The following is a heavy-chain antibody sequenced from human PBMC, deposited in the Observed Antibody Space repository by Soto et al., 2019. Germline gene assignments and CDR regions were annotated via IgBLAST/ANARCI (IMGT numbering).Heavy chain of an antibody. CDR3: GKDRKKTYSWGMDV. D-gene: IGHD3-16*02. CDR1: GGSFSGYY. J-gene: IGHJ6*04. V-gene: IGHV4-34*01. CDR2: INHSGST. Sequence: SETLSLTCAVYGGSFSGYYWSWIRQPPGKGLEWIGEINHSGSTNYNPSLKSRVTISVDTSKNQFSLKLSSVTAADTAVYYCGKDRKKTYSWGMDVGGKGTTVPLP.